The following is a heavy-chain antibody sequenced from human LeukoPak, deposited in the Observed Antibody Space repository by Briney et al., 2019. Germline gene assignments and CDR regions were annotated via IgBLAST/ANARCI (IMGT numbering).Heavy chain of an antibody. Sequence: SETLSLTCTVSGGSISSYYWSWIRQPPGKGLEWIGYINYSGSTNYNPSLKSRVTISVDTSKNQFSLKLSSVTAADTAVYYCARDQGYFQHWGQGTLVTVSS. V-gene: IGHV4-59*01. CDR2: INYSGST. J-gene: IGHJ1*01. CDR1: GGSISSYY. CDR3: ARDQGYFQH.